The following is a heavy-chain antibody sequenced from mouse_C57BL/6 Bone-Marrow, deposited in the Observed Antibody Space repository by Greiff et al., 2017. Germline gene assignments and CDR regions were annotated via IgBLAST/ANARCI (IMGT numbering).Heavy chain of an antibody. CDR3: ASKDYDLYYAMDY. J-gene: IGHJ4*01. CDR2: IYPGSGST. V-gene: IGHV1-55*01. CDR1: GYTFTSYW. D-gene: IGHD2-4*01. Sequence: QVHVKQPGAELVKPGASVKMSCKASGYTFTSYWITWVKQRPGQGLEWIGDIYPGSGSTNYNEKFKSKATLTVDTSSSTAYMQLSSLTSEDSAVYYGASKDYDLYYAMDYWGQGTSVTVSS.